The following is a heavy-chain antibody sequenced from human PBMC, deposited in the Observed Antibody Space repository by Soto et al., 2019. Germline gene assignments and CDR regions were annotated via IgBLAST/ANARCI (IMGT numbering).Heavy chain of an antibody. D-gene: IGHD1-1*01. V-gene: IGHV3-7*01. CDR1: GFTFSSYG. CDR2: IKQDGSEK. J-gene: IGHJ4*02. Sequence: GGSLRLSCAASGFTFSSYGMSWVRQAPGKGLEWVANIKQDGSEKYYVDSVKGRFTISRDNAKNSLYLQMNSLRAEDTAVYYCARDTTGPLWGQGTLVTVSS. CDR3: ARDTTGPL.